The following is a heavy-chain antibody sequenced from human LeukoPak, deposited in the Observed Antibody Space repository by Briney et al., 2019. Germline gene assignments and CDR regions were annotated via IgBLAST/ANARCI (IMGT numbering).Heavy chain of an antibody. CDR2: LYSSGST. CDR1: GGSISRYY. CDR3: ERGGEGAIGWYFDV. J-gene: IGHJ2*01. Sequence: SETLSLTCTVSGGSISRYYWIWIRQPPGKGLHLIGYLYSSGSTNYNPSLESRVTISLDKSKNQISLTMASLSAADTAVYYCERGGEGAIGWYFDVWGRGTLVSATS. V-gene: IGHV4-59*01. D-gene: IGHD2-21*01.